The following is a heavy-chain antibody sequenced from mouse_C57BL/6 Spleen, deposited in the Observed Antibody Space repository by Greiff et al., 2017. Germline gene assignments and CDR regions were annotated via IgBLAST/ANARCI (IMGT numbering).Heavy chain of an antibody. CDR1: GYSFTGYY. Sequence: VQLKESGPELVKPGASVQISCKASGYSFTGYYMNWVKQSPEKSLEWIGEINPSTGGTTYNQKFKAKATLTVDKSSSTAYMQLKSLTSEDSAVYYCAYGSIFAYWGQGTLVTVSA. CDR2: INPSTGGT. D-gene: IGHD1-1*01. V-gene: IGHV1-42*01. CDR3: AYGSIFAY. J-gene: IGHJ3*01.